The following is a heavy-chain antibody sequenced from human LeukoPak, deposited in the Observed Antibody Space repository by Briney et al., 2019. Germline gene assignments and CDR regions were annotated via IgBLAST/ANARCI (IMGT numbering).Heavy chain of an antibody. CDR1: GYSISSGYY. Sequence: SETLSLTCTVSGYSISSGYYWGWIRQPPGKGLEWIGSIYHSGSTYYNPSLKSRVTISVDTSKNQFSLKLSSVTAADTAVYYCAGGPCGGDCYIDYWGQGTLVTVSS. D-gene: IGHD2-21*02. J-gene: IGHJ4*02. V-gene: IGHV4-38-2*02. CDR2: IYHSGST. CDR3: AGGPCGGDCYIDY.